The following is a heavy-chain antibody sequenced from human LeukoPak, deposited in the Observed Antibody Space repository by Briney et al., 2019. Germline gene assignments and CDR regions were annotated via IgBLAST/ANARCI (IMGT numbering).Heavy chain of an antibody. CDR1: GYSFTSYW. Sequence: GESLKISCKGSGYSFTSYWIGWVRQMPGNGLEWMGIIYPGDSDTRYSPSFQGQVTISADKSISTAYLQWSSLKASDTAMYYCARPLVDYDFWSGYLTDAFGIWGQGTMVTVSS. CDR2: IYPGDSDT. V-gene: IGHV5-51*01. D-gene: IGHD3-3*01. CDR3: ARPLVDYDFWSGYLTDAFGI. J-gene: IGHJ3*02.